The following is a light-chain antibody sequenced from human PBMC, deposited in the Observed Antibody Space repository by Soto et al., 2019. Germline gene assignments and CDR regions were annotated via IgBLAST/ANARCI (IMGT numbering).Light chain of an antibody. J-gene: IGKJ3*01. CDR2: AAS. V-gene: IGKV1-39*01. Sequence: DIQMTQSPSSMSASVGDRVTITCRASQSISAYLNWYQQKPGKAPKLLIYAASSLQSWVPSRFSGSRSGTDFTLTISSLQPEDFATYYCQESYSTPSVTFGPGTKVDIK. CDR3: QESYSTPSVT. CDR1: QSISAY.